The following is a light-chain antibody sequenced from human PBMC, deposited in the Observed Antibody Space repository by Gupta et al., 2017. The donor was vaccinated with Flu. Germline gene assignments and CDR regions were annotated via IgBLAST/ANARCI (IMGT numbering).Light chain of an antibody. CDR2: GNI. J-gene: IGLJ3*02. Sequence: SVLPPSPSASGTPRQRVTLYCSGSRSNIGSNTVNWRQQLPGTAPGLLIFGNIDRPSGVPDRFSGSKSGTSASLVSSSLQAEDEGDYYCAAWDDSLNGWVFGGGTKLTVL. CDR3: AAWDDSLNGWV. CDR1: RSNIGSNT. V-gene: IGLV1-44*01.